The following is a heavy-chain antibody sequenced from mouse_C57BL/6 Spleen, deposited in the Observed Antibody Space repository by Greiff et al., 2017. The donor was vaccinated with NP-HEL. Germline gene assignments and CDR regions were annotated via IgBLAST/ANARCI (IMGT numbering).Heavy chain of an antibody. CDR1: GYTFTSYW. V-gene: IGHV1-52*01. J-gene: IGHJ3*01. CDR2: IDPSDSET. Sequence: QVQLQQPGAELVRPGSSVKLSCKASGYTFTSYWMHWVKQRPIQGLEWIGNIDPSDSETHYNQKFKDKATLTVDKSSSTAYMQLSSLTSEDSAVYYCARSGSGDGYSVFAYWGQGTLVTVSA. CDR3: ARSGSGDGYSVFAY. D-gene: IGHD2-3*01.